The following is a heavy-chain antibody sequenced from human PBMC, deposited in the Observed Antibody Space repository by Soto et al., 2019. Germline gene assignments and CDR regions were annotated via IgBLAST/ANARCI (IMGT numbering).Heavy chain of an antibody. J-gene: IGHJ4*02. CDR3: ASNQPGIAAAIDY. D-gene: IGHD6-13*01. Sequence: GGSLRLSCAASGFTFSSYAMHWVRQAPGKGLEWVAVISYDGSNKYYADSVKGRFTISRDNSKNTLYLQMNSLRAEDTAVYYCASNQPGIAAAIDYWGQGTLVTVSS. CDR2: ISYDGSNK. V-gene: IGHV3-30-3*01. CDR1: GFTFSSYA.